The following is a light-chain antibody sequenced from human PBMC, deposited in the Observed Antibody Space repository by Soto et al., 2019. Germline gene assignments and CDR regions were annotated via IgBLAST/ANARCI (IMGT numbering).Light chain of an antibody. J-gene: IGLJ1*01. CDR2: EVV. CDR1: SRDIGAYNY. Sequence: QSVLTQPASVSGSPGQSITISCTGTSRDIGAYNYVSWYLQHPGKAPKLMIYEVVNRPSGISNRFSGSKSGNTASLTISGLQAEDEADYYCSSYTSSRAYVFGIGTKLTVL. V-gene: IGLV2-14*01. CDR3: SSYTSSRAYV.